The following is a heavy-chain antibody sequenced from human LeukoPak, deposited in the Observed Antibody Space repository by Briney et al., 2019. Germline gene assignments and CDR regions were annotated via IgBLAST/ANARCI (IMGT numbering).Heavy chain of an antibody. J-gene: IGHJ3*02. CDR3: AAADYYDSSGYHPYAFHI. D-gene: IGHD3-22*01. V-gene: IGHV1-58*02. CDR1: GFTFTRSA. CDR2: IVVGSGNT. Sequence: SVKVSCKASGFTFTRSAMQWVRQARGQRLEWIGWIVVGSGNTNYAQTFQERVTITRDMSTSTAYMELSSLRSEDTAVYYCAAADYYDSSGYHPYAFHIWGQGTMVTVSS.